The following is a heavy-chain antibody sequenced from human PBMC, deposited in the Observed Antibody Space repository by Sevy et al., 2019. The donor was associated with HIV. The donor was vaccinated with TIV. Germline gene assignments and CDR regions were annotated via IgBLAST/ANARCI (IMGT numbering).Heavy chain of an antibody. D-gene: IGHD3-16*01. CDR3: AKGLSSIYPYSMDV. CDR2: ISFDGDNK. V-gene: IGHV3-30*18. CDR1: GFSFSRYG. Sequence: GGSLRLSCEASGFSFSRYGMTWVRQVAGKGLEWVAVISFDGDNKYYSDSVRGRFAISRDNSENTMHLQMNNLRLDDTAVYYCAKGLSSIYPYSMDVWGQGTTVTVSS. J-gene: IGHJ6*02.